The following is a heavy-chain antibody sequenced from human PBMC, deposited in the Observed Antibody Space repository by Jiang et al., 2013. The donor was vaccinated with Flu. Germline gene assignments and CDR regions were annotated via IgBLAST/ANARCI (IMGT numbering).Heavy chain of an antibody. CDR3: AKENMIVVVIEGALYDY. Sequence: VQLLESGGGLVQPGGSLRLSCAASGFTFSSYAMSWVRQAPGKGLEWVSAISGSGGSTYYADSVKGRFTISRDNSKNTLYLQMNSLRAEDTAVYYCAKENMIVVVIEGALYDYWGQGTLVTVSS. D-gene: IGHD3-22*01. CDR2: ISGSGGST. CDR1: GFTFSSYA. V-gene: IGHV3-23*01. J-gene: IGHJ4*02.